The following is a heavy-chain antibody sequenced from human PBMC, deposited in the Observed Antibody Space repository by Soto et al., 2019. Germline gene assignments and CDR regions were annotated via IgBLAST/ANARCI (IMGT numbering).Heavy chain of an antibody. J-gene: IGHJ6*02. CDR3: AKDLGSGKPYYYYAMDV. Sequence: QVQLVESGGDVVQPGRSLRLSCAASGFIFSKYGMHWVRQAPGKGLEWVAVISYDGSNKYYAESVKGRFIISRDKSENTLYLQMNSLRAEDTALYYCAKDLGSGKPYYYYAMDVWGQGTTVTVSS. V-gene: IGHV3-30*18. CDR1: GFIFSKYG. CDR2: ISYDGSNK. D-gene: IGHD3-10*01.